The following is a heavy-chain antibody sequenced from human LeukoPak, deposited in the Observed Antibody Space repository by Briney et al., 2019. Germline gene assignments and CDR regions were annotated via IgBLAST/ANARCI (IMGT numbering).Heavy chain of an antibody. CDR1: GFTFSSYG. CDR2: IKSKTDGGTT. J-gene: IGHJ3*02. CDR3: TTRRDCSSTSCYGHAFDI. D-gene: IGHD2-2*01. V-gene: IGHV3-15*01. Sequence: GGSLRLSCAASGFTFSSYGMHWVRQAPGKGLEWVGRIKSKTDGGTTDYAAPVKGRLTISRDDSKNTLYLQMNSLKTEDTAVYYCTTRRDCSSTSCYGHAFDIWGQGTMVTVSS.